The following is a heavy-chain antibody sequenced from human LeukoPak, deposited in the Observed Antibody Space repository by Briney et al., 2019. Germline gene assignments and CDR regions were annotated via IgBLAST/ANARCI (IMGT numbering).Heavy chain of an antibody. V-gene: IGHV3-7*01. Sequence: GGSLRLSCAASGFTFSAYWMTWVRQAPGKGLEWVANMKHDGSDTYYVDSVKGRFTISRDNDKNSLYLQMNSLRAEDTAVYYCARLVGGTRAFDYWGQGPLVTVSS. J-gene: IGHJ4*02. D-gene: IGHD1-26*01. CDR2: MKHDGSDT. CDR3: ARLVGGTRAFDY. CDR1: GFTFSAYW.